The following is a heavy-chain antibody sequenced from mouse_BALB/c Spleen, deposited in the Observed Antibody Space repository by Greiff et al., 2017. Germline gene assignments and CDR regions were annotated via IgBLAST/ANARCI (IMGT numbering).Heavy chain of an antibody. CDR2: ISDGGSYT. CDR1: GFTFSDYY. J-gene: IGHJ3*01. CDR3: ARGHYGNYLFAY. V-gene: IGHV5-4*02. Sequence: EVQGVESGGGLVKPGGSLKLSCAASGFTFSDYYMYWVRQTPEKRLEWVATISDGGSYTYYPDSVKGRFTISRDNAKNNLYLQMSSLKSEDTAMYYCARGHYGNYLFAYWGQGTLVTVSA. D-gene: IGHD2-1*01.